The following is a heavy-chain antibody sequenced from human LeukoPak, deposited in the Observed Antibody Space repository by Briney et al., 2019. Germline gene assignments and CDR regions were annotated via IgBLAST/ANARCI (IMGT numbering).Heavy chain of an antibody. CDR3: ARARNDYGDYCVD. D-gene: IGHD4-17*01. CDR1: GYTFTGYY. Sequence: GASVKVSCKASGYTFTGYYMHWVRQAPGQGLEWMGWINPNSGGTNYAQKFQGRVTMTRDTSISTAYMELSRLRSDDTAVYYCARARNDYGDYCVDWGQGTLVTVPS. V-gene: IGHV1-2*02. J-gene: IGHJ4*02. CDR2: INPNSGGT.